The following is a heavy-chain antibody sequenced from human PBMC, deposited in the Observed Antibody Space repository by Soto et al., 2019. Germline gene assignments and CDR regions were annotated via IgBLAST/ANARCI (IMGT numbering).Heavy chain of an antibody. CDR1: GYTFTSYA. J-gene: IGHJ4*02. V-gene: IGHV1-3*01. Sequence: ASVKVSCKASGYTFTSYAMHWVRQAPGQGLEWMGWINAGNGNTKYSQKFQGRVTITRDTSASTAYMELSSLRSEDTAVYYCASVSARIAAALFDYWGQGTLVTVSS. CDR2: INAGNGNT. D-gene: IGHD6-13*01. CDR3: ASVSARIAAALFDY.